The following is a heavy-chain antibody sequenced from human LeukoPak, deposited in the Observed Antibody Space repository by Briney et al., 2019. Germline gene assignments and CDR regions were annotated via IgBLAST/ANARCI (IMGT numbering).Heavy chain of an antibody. D-gene: IGHD1-26*01. CDR3: ARGDYYDPGPFDY. V-gene: IGHV4-59*01. CDR2: IYYSGST. J-gene: IGHJ4*02. CDR1: GGSISSYY. Sequence: PSETLSLTCTVSGGSISSYYWSWIRQPPGKGLEWIGYIYYSGSTNYNPSLKSRVTISVDTSKNQFSLKLSSVTAADTAVYYCARGDYYDPGPFDYWGQGTLVTVSS.